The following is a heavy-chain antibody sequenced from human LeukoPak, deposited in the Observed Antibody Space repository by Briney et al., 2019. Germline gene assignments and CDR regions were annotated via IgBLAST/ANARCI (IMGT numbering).Heavy chain of an antibody. CDR1: GFTVNSNY. CDR2: IGSSGSPI. V-gene: IGHV3-11*04. J-gene: IGHJ4*02. Sequence: GGSLRLSCAVSGFTVNSNYMSWVRQPPGKGLEWVSFIGSSGSPIYYADSVKGRFTISRDNAKNSLYLQMSSLRVEDTAVYYCARGPAGDPFDHWGQGTLVTVSS. CDR3: ARGPAGDPFDH. D-gene: IGHD3-16*01.